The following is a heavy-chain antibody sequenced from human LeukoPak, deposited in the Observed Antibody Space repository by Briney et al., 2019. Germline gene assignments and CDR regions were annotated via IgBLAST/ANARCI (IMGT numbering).Heavy chain of an antibody. CDR3: ARWELGPPGAFDI. V-gene: IGHV4-59*12. CDR2: IYYSGTT. CDR1: GVSISSYY. Sequence: SETLSLTCTVSGVSISSYYWTWIRQPPGKGLQWLGYIYYSGTTNYNPSLKSRVTISVDTSKNQFSLKLSSVTAADTAVYYCARWELGPPGAFDIWGRGTMVTVSS. D-gene: IGHD1-26*01. J-gene: IGHJ3*02.